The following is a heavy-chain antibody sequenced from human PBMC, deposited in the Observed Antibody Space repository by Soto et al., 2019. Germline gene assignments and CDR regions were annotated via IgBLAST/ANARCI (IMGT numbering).Heavy chain of an antibody. CDR1: GFTFSGYW. CDR3: GGLPRTQSAY. D-gene: IGHD2-2*01. CDR2: INGDGSEK. J-gene: IGHJ4*02. V-gene: IGHV3-7*01. Sequence: GGSLRLSCTASGFTFSGYWMSWVLQAPGKGLEWVAHINGDGSEKYYVDSVRGRFTISRDNAKKSLYLQMNSLRADDTALYYCGGLPRTQSAYWGQGTLVTVSS.